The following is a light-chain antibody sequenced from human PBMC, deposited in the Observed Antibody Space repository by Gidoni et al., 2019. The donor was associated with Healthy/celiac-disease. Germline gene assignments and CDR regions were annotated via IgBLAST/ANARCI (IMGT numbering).Light chain of an antibody. J-gene: IGKJ1*01. CDR2: AAS. Sequence: DIQMTQPPSSLSASVGDRVTITCRASQSISSYLNWYQQKPGKAPKLLIYAASSVQSGVPSRFSGSGSGTDFTLTISSLQPEDFATYYCQQSYSTLWTFGQGTKVEIK. CDR3: QQSYSTLWT. CDR1: QSISSY. V-gene: IGKV1-39*01.